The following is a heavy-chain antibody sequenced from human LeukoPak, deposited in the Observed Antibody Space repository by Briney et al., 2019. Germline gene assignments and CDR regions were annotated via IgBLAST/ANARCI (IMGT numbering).Heavy chain of an antibody. CDR1: GYTFTSYD. D-gene: IGHD5-18*01. Sequence: ASVKVSCKASGYTFTSYDINWVRQPAGQGLEWMGWMNPNSGNTGYAQKFQGRVTMTRNTSINTAYMELSSLRSEDTAVYYCARYNYGYGIRYFDLWGRGALVTVSS. J-gene: IGHJ2*01. CDR3: ARYNYGYGIRYFDL. V-gene: IGHV1-8*01. CDR2: MNPNSGNT.